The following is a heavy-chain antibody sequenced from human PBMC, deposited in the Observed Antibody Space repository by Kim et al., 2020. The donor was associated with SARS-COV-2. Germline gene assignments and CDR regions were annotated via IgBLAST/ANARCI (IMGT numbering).Heavy chain of an antibody. J-gene: IGHJ6*03. CDR3: ARTNYDSFYYMDV. V-gene: IGHV7-4-1*02. Sequence: TYAQSFTGRFVFSLDTSVSTAYLQISSLKAEDTAVYYCARTNYDSFYYMDVWGKGTTVTVSS.